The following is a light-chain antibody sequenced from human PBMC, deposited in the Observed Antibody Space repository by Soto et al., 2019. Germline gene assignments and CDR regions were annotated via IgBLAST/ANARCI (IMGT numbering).Light chain of an antibody. CDR1: SSNIGSYA. Sequence: QSVLTQPPSASGTPGQRVTISCSGSSSNIGSYAVNWYQQLPGTAPKLLIYSNDQRPSGVPDRFSGSKSGTSASLAIGGLQSEDEADYYCAAWDDSLTGPAVFGGRTKLTVL. J-gene: IGLJ2*01. CDR2: SND. CDR3: AAWDDSLTGPAV. V-gene: IGLV1-44*01.